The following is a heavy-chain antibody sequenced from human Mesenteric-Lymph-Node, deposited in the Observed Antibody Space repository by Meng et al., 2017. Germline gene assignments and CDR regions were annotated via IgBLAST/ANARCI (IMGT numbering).Heavy chain of an antibody. J-gene: IGHJ3*01. CDR2: IDIGART. D-gene: IGHD5-18*01. CDR1: GSTFSNYV. CDR3: VIGVNSGSTYVAFDF. V-gene: IGHV3-23*01. Sequence: GESLKISCAGAGSTFSNYVMGWVRQAPGKGLEWVSTIDIGARTSDADSVKGRFTVSRDNSRNTLYVQMNSLRVDDTALYFCVIGVNSGSTYVAFDFWGRGTMVTVSS.